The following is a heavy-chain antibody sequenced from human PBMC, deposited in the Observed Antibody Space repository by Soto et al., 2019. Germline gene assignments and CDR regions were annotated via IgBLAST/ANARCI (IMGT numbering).Heavy chain of an antibody. CDR2: IKSSGST. J-gene: IGHJ4*02. D-gene: IGHD6-19*01. Sequence: QLQLQESGPGLVRPSETLSLICTVSGGSITRNDHSWGWIRQSPGKGLEWIGDIKSSGSTNYNLSLKSRVSMSVETSQNQFSLKMNSVTAADTAVYYCARLGSSGWYQGSYFDYWGQGTLVTVSS. CDR3: ARLGSSGWYQGSYFDY. CDR1: GGSITRNDHS. V-gene: IGHV4-39*01.